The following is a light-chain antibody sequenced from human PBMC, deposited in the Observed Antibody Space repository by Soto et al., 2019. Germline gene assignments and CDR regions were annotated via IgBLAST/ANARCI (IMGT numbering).Light chain of an antibody. CDR2: EVY. V-gene: IGLV2-8*01. CDR1: SSDVGGYNY. CDR3: SSYVGTNSYV. J-gene: IGLJ1*01. Sequence: QSALTQRPSASGSPGQSVTISCTGTSSDVGGYNYVSWYQHHPGKAPKLIIYEVYKRPSGVPDRFSGSKSGNTAALTVSGLQAEDEADYYCSSYVGTNSYVFGTGTKVNVL.